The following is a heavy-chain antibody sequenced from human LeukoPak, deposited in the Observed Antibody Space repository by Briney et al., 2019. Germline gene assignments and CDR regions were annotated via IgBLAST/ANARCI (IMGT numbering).Heavy chain of an antibody. D-gene: IGHD3-22*01. CDR2: IIPIFGTA. CDR1: GGTFSSYA. CDR3: ARATAEDYYDSSGYYSPVRFDY. V-gene: IGHV1-69*05. Sequence: SVKVSCKASGGTFSSYAVSWVRQAPGQGLEWMGGIIPIFGTANYAQKFQGRVTITTDESTSTAYMELSSLRSEDTAVYYCARATAEDYYDSSGYYSPVRFDYWGQGTLVTVSS. J-gene: IGHJ4*02.